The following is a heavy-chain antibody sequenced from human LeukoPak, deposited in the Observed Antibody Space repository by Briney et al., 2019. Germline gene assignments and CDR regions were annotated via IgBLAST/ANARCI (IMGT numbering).Heavy chain of an antibody. D-gene: IGHD4-17*01. CDR1: GFTFSSYA. Sequence: GGSLRLSCAASGFTFSSYAMHWVRQAPGKGLEWVAVISYDGGNKYYADSVKGRFTISRDNSKNTLYLQMNSLRAEDTAVYYCARDFWTENDYGDYGLDYYYGMDVWGQGTTVTVSS. J-gene: IGHJ6*02. CDR2: ISYDGGNK. CDR3: ARDFWTENDYGDYGLDYYYGMDV. V-gene: IGHV3-30-3*01.